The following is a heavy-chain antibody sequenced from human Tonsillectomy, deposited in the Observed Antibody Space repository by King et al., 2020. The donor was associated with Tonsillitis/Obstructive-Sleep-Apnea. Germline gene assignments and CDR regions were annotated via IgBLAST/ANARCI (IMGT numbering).Heavy chain of an antibody. CDR2: ITNNADKT. V-gene: IGHV3-23*04. Sequence: QLVQSGGGLVQPGGSLRLSCAVSGFTISSRAVSWVRQAPGKGLEWLSSITNNADKTYYADSVMGRFTISRDDSKNTLYLEMNSLRVEDTAVYYCAKDHESSGWPAFDSWGQGNLVTVSS. CDR3: AKDHESSGWPAFDS. J-gene: IGHJ4*02. CDR1: GFTISSRA. D-gene: IGHD3-22*01.